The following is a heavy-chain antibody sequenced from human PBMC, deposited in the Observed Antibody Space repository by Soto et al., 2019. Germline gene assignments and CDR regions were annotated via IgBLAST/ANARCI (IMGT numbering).Heavy chain of an antibody. CDR3: ARLDYDFWSGSPFSWFDP. D-gene: IGHD3-3*01. V-gene: IGHV4-39*01. CDR1: CGSISSSRYY. CDR2: IYYSGST. Sequence: XETLSLPCTVSCGSISSSRYYWGWIRQPPGKVLEWIVSIYYSGSTYYNPSLKSRVTISVDTSKNQFSLKLSSVTAADTAVYYCARLDYDFWSGSPFSWFDPWGQGTLVTVSS. J-gene: IGHJ5*02.